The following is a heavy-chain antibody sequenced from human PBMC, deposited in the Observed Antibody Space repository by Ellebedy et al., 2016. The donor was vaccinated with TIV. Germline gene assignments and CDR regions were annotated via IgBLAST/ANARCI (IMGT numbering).Heavy chain of an antibody. D-gene: IGHD2-15*01. V-gene: IGHV3-48*02. CDR1: GFMFNTYN. CDR2: IIRRSSFI. J-gene: IGHJ6*02. Sequence: PGGSLRLSCAASGFMFNTYNMDWVRQAPGKGLEWVSYIIRRSSFIYYADSVTGRFTISRDNAKNSLYLQMNSLRDEDTAMFYCARDGGVAGETDVWGQGTTVTVSS. CDR3: ARDGGVAGETDV.